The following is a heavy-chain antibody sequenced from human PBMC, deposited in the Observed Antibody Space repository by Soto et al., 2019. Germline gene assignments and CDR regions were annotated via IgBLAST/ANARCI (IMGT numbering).Heavy chain of an antibody. V-gene: IGHV4-39*01. CDR1: GGSISSSSYY. CDR2: IYYSGST. J-gene: IGHJ6*04. CDR3: ARDDVLCDGGRCYGVPLDV. D-gene: IGHD2-15*01. Sequence: PSETLSLTCTVSGGSISSSSYYWGWIRQPPGKGLEWIGSIYYSGSTYYNPSLKSRVTISVDTSKNQFSLKLSSVTAEDTAVYYCARDDVLCDGGRCYGVPLDVWGKGTTVTVSS.